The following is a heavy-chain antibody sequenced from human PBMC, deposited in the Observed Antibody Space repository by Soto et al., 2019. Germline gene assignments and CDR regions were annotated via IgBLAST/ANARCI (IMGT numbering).Heavy chain of an antibody. D-gene: IGHD3-10*01. CDR2: ISYDGSTK. CDR1: GFTFRSYA. V-gene: IGHV3-30-3*01. CDR3: ARDGRTGTTLPHGGLDQ. J-gene: IGHJ4*02. Sequence: QVQLLESGGGVVQPGGSLRLSCAASGFTFRSYAIHWVRQAPGKGLEWVAIISYDGSTKFYTDSVKGRFTISRDNSNNPLYLQMNRLRSEDTAIYYCARDGRTGTTLPHGGLDQWGQGTLVTVSS.